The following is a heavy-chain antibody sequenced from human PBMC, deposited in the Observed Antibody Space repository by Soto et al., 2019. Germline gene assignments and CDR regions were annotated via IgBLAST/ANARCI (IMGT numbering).Heavy chain of an antibody. D-gene: IGHD2-15*01. CDR2: ISFDGKNR. Sequence: QVQLVESGGGVVQPGKSLRLSCAASGFIFSNYGMHWVRQAPGKGLEWVALISFDGKNRNYADSVKGRFTIYRDNPKNTLYLEMNSLRPEDTAFYYCAKRGGVVGGSEHPFFEYCGQVTLVTFSS. J-gene: IGHJ4*02. CDR3: AKRGGVVGGSEHPFFEY. V-gene: IGHV3-30*18. CDR1: GFIFSNYG.